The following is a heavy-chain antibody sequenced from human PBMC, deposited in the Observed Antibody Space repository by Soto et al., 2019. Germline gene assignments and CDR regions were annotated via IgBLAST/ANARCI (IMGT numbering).Heavy chain of an antibody. CDR3: ARAAAAHGAGYYYGMDV. Sequence: QVQLVQSGAEVKKPGASVKVSCKASGYTFTGYYMHWVRQAPGQGLEWMGWINPNSGGTNYAQKFQGWVTMTRDTSISTAYMELSRLRSDDTAVYYCARAAAAHGAGYYYGMDVWGQGTTVTVSS. J-gene: IGHJ6*02. D-gene: IGHD6-13*01. V-gene: IGHV1-2*04. CDR1: GYTFTGYY. CDR2: INPNSGGT.